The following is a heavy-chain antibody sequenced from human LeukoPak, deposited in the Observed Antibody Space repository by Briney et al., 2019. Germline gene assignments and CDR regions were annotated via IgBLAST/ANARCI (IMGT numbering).Heavy chain of an antibody. J-gene: IGHJ4*02. CDR2: IYHGGST. Sequence: PSQTLSLTCAVSGGSISSGGYSWSWIRQPPGTGLEWIGYIYHGGSTYYNPSLKSRVTISVDRSKNQFSLKLSSVTAADTAVYYCARGYGDTIDYWGQGTLVTVSS. CDR1: GGSISSGGYS. CDR3: ARGYGDTIDY. D-gene: IGHD4-17*01. V-gene: IGHV4-30-2*01.